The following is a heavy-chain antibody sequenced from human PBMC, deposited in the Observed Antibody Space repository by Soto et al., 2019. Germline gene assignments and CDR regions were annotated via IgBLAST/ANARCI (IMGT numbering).Heavy chain of an antibody. V-gene: IGHV3-49*04. CDR1: GFTFGDYA. CDR3: LGGYSLFDY. Sequence: GVLRLSCTASGFTFGDYAMSCVRQAPWKGLEWVGFIRSKAYVGTTEYAASVKGRFTISRDDSKSIAYLQMNSLKTEDTAVYYCLGGYSLFDYWGQGTMVTVSS. J-gene: IGHJ4*02. CDR2: IRSKAYVGTT. D-gene: IGHD5-12*01.